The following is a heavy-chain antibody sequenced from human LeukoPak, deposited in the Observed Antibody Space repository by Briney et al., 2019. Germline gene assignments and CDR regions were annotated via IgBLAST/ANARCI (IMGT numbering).Heavy chain of an antibody. Sequence: PSQTLSLTCTVSGGSISSGGYYYSWIRQHPGKGLEWIGYIYYSGSTYYNPSLKSRVTMSVDTSQNQVSLKLSSVTAADTAVYYCARDGCSSTSCYPRFDYWGQGTLVTVSS. V-gene: IGHV4-31*03. CDR1: GGSISSGGYY. CDR3: ARDGCSSTSCYPRFDY. CDR2: IYYSGST. J-gene: IGHJ4*02. D-gene: IGHD2-2*01.